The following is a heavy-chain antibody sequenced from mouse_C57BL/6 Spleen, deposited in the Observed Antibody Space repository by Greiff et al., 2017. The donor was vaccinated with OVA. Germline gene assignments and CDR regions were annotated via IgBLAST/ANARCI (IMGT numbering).Heavy chain of an antibody. CDR1: GYTFTDYY. CDR3: ARVRTTSDYYAMDY. J-gene: IGHJ4*01. CDR2: IYPGSGNT. V-gene: IGHV1-76*01. Sequence: VQLQQSGAELVRPGASVKLSCKASGYTFTDYYINWVKQRPGQGLEWIARIYPGSGNTYYNEKFKGKATLTAEKSSSTAYMQLSSLTSEDSAVYFCARVRTTSDYYAMDYWGQGTSVTVSS. D-gene: IGHD1-1*01.